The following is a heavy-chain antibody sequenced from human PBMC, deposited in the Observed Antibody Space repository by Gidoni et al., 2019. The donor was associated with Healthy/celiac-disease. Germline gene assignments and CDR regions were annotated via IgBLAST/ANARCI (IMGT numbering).Heavy chain of an antibody. J-gene: IGHJ3*02. CDR1: GFTFSSYG. D-gene: IGHD1-26*01. V-gene: IGHV3-33*01. CDR3: ARDGAENAFDI. CDR2: IWYDGSNK. Sequence: VESGGGVVQPGRSLRLSCAASGFTFSSYGMHWVRQAPGKGLAWVAVIWYDGSNKYYADSVKGRFTISRDNSKNTLYLQMNSLRAEDTAVYYCARDGAENAFDIWGQGTMVTVSS.